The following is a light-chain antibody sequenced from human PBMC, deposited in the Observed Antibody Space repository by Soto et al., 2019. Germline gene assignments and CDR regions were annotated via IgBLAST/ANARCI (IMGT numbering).Light chain of an antibody. CDR1: QNIDNW. V-gene: IGKV1-12*01. J-gene: IGKJ5*01. Sequence: DIQMTQSPSSVSASVGDRVTITCPARQNIDNWLAWYQQKPGKAPHLLIYSASTLQNAVPSRFSGSGSGTDFTLPISSLQPEDFATYYCQQCNSFPITFGQGTRLEI. CDR3: QQCNSFPIT. CDR2: SAS.